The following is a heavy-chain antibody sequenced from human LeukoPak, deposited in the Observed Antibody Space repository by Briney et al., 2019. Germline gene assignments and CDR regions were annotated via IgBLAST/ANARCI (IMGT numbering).Heavy chain of an antibody. Sequence: SETLSLTCTVSGGSISSYYWSWIRQPPGKRLEWIGYIYYSGSTKYNPSLKSRGTLSVDTSKNKFSLKLSSVTAADTAVYYCARSYYGSGSYYNFDYWGQGTLVTVSS. CDR3: ARSYYGSGSYYNFDY. CDR2: IYYSGST. V-gene: IGHV4-59*01. D-gene: IGHD3-10*01. J-gene: IGHJ4*02. CDR1: GGSISSYY.